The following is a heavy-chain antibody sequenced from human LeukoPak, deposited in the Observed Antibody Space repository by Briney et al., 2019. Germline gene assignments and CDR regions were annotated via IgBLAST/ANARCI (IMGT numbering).Heavy chain of an antibody. CDR2: IYTSGST. J-gene: IGHJ5*02. CDR3: ARDRRWGTFDP. CDR1: GGSISSGSYY. V-gene: IGHV4-61*02. Sequence: SQTLSLTCTVSGGSISSGSYYWSWIRQPAGKGLEWIGRIYTSGSTNYNPSLKSRVTISVDTSKNQFSLKLSSVTAADTAVYYCARDRRWGTFDPWGQGTLVTVSS. D-gene: IGHD3-16*01.